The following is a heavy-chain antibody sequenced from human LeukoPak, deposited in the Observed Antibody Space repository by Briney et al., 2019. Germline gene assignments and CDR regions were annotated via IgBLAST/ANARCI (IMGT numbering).Heavy chain of an antibody. CDR3: TRRAYGSAKAGGKGWFDP. D-gene: IGHD3-10*01. V-gene: IGHV4-4*07. J-gene: IGHJ5*02. Sequence: SETLSLTCTVSGGSISSYYWSWIRQPAGKGLEWIGRIYTSGSTNYNPSLKSRVTMSVDTSKNQFSLNLSSVTAADSAMYYCTRRAYGSAKAGGKGWFDPWGQGTLVTVSS. CDR2: IYTSGST. CDR1: GGSISSYY.